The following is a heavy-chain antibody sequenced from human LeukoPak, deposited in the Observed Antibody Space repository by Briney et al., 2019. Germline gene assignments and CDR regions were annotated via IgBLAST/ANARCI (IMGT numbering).Heavy chain of an antibody. D-gene: IGHD3-3*01. CDR1: GGSISSYY. J-gene: IGHJ6*03. CDR3: ARSAAYYNFWTGYYDALYYMDV. V-gene: IGHV4-59*01. Sequence: SETLSLACTVSGGSISSYYWSWIRQPPGKGLEWIGYIYSGSTNYNPSLKSRVTISVDTSKNQVSLKLRSVTAADTAVYYCARSAAYYNFWTGYYDALYYMDVWGKGTTVTVSS. CDR2: IYSGST.